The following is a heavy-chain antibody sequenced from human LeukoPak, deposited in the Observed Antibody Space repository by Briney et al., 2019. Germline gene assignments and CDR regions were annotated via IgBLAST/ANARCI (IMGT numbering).Heavy chain of an antibody. J-gene: IGHJ3*02. V-gene: IGHV3-23*01. CDR2: ISGSGGNT. CDR3: AKDRKQWLVVGGAFDI. Sequence: GGSLRLSSAASGFTFNNYAMSWVRQAPGKGLEWVSAISGSGGNTYYADSVKGRFTISRDNSNNTLYLQMNSLRAEDTAVYYCAKDRKQWLVVGGAFDISGQGTMATVSS. D-gene: IGHD6-19*01. CDR1: GFTFNNYA.